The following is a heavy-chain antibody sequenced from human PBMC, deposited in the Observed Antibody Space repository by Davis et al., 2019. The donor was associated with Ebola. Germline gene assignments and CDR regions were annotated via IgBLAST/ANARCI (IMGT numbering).Heavy chain of an antibody. J-gene: IGHJ6*02. CDR1: GFTFSTYA. D-gene: IGHD1-7*01. Sequence: GESLKISCAASGFTFSTYAMHWVRQAPGKGLEWVALISYDGNKKYYAESVKGRFTISRDNSKNTLYLQMSSLRVEDTAVYYSARVNWNYDLYYYGMDVWGQGTTVTVSS. CDR3: ARVNWNYDLYYYGMDV. V-gene: IGHV3-30-3*01. CDR2: ISYDGNKK.